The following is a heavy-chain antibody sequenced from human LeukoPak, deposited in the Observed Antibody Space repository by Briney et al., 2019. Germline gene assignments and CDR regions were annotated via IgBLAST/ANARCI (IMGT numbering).Heavy chain of an antibody. CDR1: GGSFSGYY. J-gene: IGHJ4*02. V-gene: IGHV4-34*01. D-gene: IGHD3-22*01. CDR2: INHSGST. CDR3: ARAPYDSSGYEPFDY. Sequence: SETLSLTCAVYGGSFSGYYWSWIRQPPGKGLEWIGEINHSGSTNYNPSLKSRVTISVDTSKNQFSLKLSSVPAADTAVYYCARAPYDSSGYEPFDYWGQGTLVTVS.